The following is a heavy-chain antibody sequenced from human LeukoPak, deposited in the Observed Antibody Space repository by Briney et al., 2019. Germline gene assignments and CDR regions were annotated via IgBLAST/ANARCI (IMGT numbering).Heavy chain of an antibody. CDR3: ARGDTMVRGVIIVGDWFDP. J-gene: IGHJ5*02. V-gene: IGHV1-18*01. CDR2: ISAYNGNT. D-gene: IGHD3-10*01. CDR1: GYTFTSYG. Sequence: GASVKVSCKASGYTFTSYGISWVRQAPGQGLEWMGWISAYNGNTNYAQKLQGRVTMTTDTSISTAYMELSRLRSDDTAVYYCARGDTMVRGVIIVGDWFDPWGQGTLVTVSS.